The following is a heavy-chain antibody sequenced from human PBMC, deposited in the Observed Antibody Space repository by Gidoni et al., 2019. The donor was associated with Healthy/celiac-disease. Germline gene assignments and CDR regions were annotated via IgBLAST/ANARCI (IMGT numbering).Heavy chain of an antibody. V-gene: IGHV3-48*01. D-gene: IGHD1-26*01. Sequence: EVQLVESGGGLVQPGGSLRLSCAASGFPFSSYSMNWVRQAPGKGLEWVSYISSSSSTIYYADSVKGRFTISRDNAKNSLYLQMNSLRAEDTAVYYCARKVGADVYYYGMDVWGQGTTVTVSS. J-gene: IGHJ6*02. CDR2: ISSSSSTI. CDR3: ARKVGADVYYYGMDV. CDR1: GFPFSSYS.